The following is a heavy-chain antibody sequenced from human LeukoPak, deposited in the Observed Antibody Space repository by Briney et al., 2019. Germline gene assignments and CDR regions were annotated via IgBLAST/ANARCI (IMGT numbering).Heavy chain of an antibody. V-gene: IGHV1-18*01. CDR1: GYTFTSYG. CDR2: VSAYNGNT. D-gene: IGHD5-12*01. J-gene: IGHJ4*02. Sequence: ASVKVSCKASGYTFTSYGISWVRQAPGQGLEWMGWVSAYNGNTNYAQKLQGRVTMTTDTSTSTAYMELRSLRSDDTAVYYCARALRSPGYSGYDAPFDYWGQGTLVTVSS. CDR3: ARALRSPGYSGYDAPFDY.